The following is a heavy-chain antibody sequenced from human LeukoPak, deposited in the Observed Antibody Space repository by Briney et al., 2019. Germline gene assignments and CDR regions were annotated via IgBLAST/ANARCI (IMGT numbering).Heavy chain of an antibody. Sequence: SETLSLTCTVSGGSISSNYWSWIRQPPGKGLEWIGYIYYSGSTNYNPSLKSRVTISVDTSKNQFSLKLSSVTAADTAVYHCARDGEYCSGGSCYSEYFQHWGQGTLVTVSS. V-gene: IGHV4-59*01. D-gene: IGHD2-15*01. CDR2: IYYSGST. CDR1: GGSISSNY. CDR3: ARDGEYCSGGSCYSEYFQH. J-gene: IGHJ1*01.